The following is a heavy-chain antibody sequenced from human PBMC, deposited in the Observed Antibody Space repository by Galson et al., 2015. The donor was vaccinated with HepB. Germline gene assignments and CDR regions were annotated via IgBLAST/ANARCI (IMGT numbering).Heavy chain of an antibody. CDR1: GFTFSSYA. V-gene: IGHV3-23*01. J-gene: IGHJ4*02. D-gene: IGHD3-22*01. CDR2: ISGSGGST. CDR3: AKDRGWTVSEWDSSGYYLGADY. Sequence: SLRLSCAASGFTFSSYAMSWVRQAPGKGLEWVSAISGSGGSTYYADSVKGRFTISRDNSKNTLYLQMNSLRAEDTAVYYCAKDRGWTVSEWDSSGYYLGADYWGQGTLVTVSS.